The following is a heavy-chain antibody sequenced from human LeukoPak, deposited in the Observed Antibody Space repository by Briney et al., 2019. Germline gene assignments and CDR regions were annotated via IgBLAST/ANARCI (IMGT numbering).Heavy chain of an antibody. V-gene: IGHV3-23*01. CDR3: ARVLLYYYDSSGYPGAFDY. CDR2: ISGSGGST. J-gene: IGHJ4*02. D-gene: IGHD3-22*01. CDR1: GFTFSSYG. Sequence: PGGSLRLSCAASGFTFSSYGMSWVRQAPGKGLEWVSAISGSGGSTYYADSVKGRFTISRDNSKNSLYLQMNSLRAEDTAVYYCARVLLYYYDSSGYPGAFDYWGQGTLVTVSS.